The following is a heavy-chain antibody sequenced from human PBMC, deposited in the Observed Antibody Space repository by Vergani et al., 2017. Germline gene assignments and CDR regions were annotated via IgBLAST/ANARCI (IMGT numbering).Heavy chain of an antibody. CDR2: INQSGST. CDR1: AGSFSGYY. V-gene: IGHV4-34*01. D-gene: IGHD3-10*01. J-gene: IGHJ6*03. CDR3: AGKVLLWFGEFKGYYYMDV. Sequence: QVQLQQWGAGLLKPSETLSLTCAVYAGSFSGYYWSWIRQPPGKGLEWIGEINQSGSTNYNPSLKSRVTISADTSKNQFSLKLSSVTAADTAVYYCAGKVLLWFGEFKGYYYMDVWGKGTTVTVSS.